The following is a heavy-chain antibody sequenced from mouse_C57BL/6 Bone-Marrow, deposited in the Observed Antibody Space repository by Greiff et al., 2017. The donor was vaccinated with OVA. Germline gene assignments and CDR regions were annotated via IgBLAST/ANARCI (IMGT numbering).Heavy chain of an antibody. Sequence: EVKVVESGGGLVQSGRSLRLSCATSGFTFSDFYMEWVRQAPGKGLEWIAASRNKANDYTTEYSASVKGRFIVSRDTSQSILYLQMNALRAEDTAIYYCARALYYGSSFYAMDYWGQGTSVTVSS. CDR1: GFTFSDFY. CDR2: SRNKANDYTT. V-gene: IGHV7-1*01. D-gene: IGHD1-1*01. J-gene: IGHJ4*01. CDR3: ARALYYGSSFYAMDY.